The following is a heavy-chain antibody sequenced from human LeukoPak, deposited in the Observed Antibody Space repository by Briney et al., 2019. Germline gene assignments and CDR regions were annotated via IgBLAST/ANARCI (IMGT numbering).Heavy chain of an antibody. V-gene: IGHV3-9*01. Sequence: PGRSLRLSCAASGFTFDEYAMHWVRQAPGKGLEWVSGISRRSGGSGYAESVRGRFTISRDNAKNSLYLQMNDLRPEDTGLYYCAKDSSSYYDSGGYFAWGQGSRVTVSS. CDR1: GFTFDEYA. D-gene: IGHD3-22*01. J-gene: IGHJ4*02. CDR2: ISRRSGGS. CDR3: AKDSSSYYDSGGYFA.